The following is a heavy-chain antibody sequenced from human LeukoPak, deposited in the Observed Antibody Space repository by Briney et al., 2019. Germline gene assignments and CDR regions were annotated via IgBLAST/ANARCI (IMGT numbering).Heavy chain of an antibody. D-gene: IGHD3-22*01. J-gene: IGHJ6*03. CDR1: GFTVSSNY. V-gene: IGHV3-53*01. Sequence: GGSLSLSCAASGFTVSSNYMSWVRQAPGQGLEWVSVIYSGGSTYYADSVKGRFTISRDNSKNTLYLQMNSLRAEDTAVYYCARDNYYDSSGYPYMDVWGKGTTVTVSS. CDR2: IYSGGST. CDR3: ARDNYYDSSGYPYMDV.